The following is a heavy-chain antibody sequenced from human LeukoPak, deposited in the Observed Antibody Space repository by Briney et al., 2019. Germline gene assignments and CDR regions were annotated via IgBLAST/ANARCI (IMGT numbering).Heavy chain of an antibody. CDR2: VSGSGSNT. CDR1: GLTFSNYA. Sequence: GGSLRLSCAASGLTFSNYAMSWVRQAPGKGLEWVAAVSGSGSNTYYAESVKGRFTISRDNSKNTLYLQMNSLRAEDTAVYYCATGQAYCSSSSCYNWFDPWGQGTLVTVSS. V-gene: IGHV3-23*01. D-gene: IGHD2-2*01. CDR3: ATGQAYCSSSSCYNWFDP. J-gene: IGHJ5*02.